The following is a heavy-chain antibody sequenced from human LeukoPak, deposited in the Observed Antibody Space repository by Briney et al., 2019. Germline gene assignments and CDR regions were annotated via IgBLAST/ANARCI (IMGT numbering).Heavy chain of an antibody. V-gene: IGHV4-59*08. CDR2: IHYSGSS. CDR3: ARHFFWTAGTGFDP. Sequence: SETLSHTSTVSGGSISSYYRCWIRQPPGKGLEWIGYIHYSGSSNYNPSLKSRVTISVDTSKNQFSLKLNSVTAADTAVYYCARHFFWTAGTGFDPWGQRNHLSVSS. J-gene: IGHJ5*02. D-gene: IGHD6-13*01. CDR1: GGSISSYY.